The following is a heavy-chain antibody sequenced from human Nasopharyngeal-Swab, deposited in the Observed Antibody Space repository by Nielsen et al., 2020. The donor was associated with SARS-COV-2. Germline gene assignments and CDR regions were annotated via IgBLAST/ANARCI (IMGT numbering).Heavy chain of an antibody. D-gene: IGHD3-22*01. CDR1: GFTFSSYW. CDR3: ARGYYYDSSGYHYGYYYYGMDV. Sequence: GESLKISCAASGFTFSSYWMSWVRQAPGKGPEWVANIKQDGSEKYYVDSVKGRFTISRDNAKNSLYLQMNSLRAEDTAVYYCARGYYYDSSGYHYGYYYYGMDVWGQGTTVTVSS. J-gene: IGHJ6*02. V-gene: IGHV3-7*01. CDR2: IKQDGSEK.